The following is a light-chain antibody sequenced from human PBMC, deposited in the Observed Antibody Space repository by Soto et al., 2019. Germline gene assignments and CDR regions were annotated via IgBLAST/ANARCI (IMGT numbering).Light chain of an antibody. V-gene: IGKV3-20*01. CDR3: QQYGTSPLT. CDR2: GAS. Sequence: EIVLTQSPGTLSLSPGERATLSCRASQSVSSSYLAWYQQKPGQAPRLLIYGASSRAAGIPDRFSGSGSGTDVTLTISRLEPEDFALYYCQQYGTSPLTFGGGTKVEIK. CDR1: QSVSSSY. J-gene: IGKJ4*01.